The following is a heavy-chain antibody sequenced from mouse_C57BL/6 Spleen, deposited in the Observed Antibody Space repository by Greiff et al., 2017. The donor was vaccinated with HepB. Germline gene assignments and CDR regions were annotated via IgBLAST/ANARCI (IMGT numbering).Heavy chain of an antibody. CDR1: GYTFTSYW. J-gene: IGHJ3*01. Sequence: VKLQQPGAELVRPGYSVKLSCKASGYTFTSYWMDWVKQRPGQGLEWIGNIYPSDSETHYNQKFKDKATLTVDYSPSTAYMQLSSLTSEDSAVYDCARRGSYYSNYEGDAYWGQGTLVTVSA. CDR3: ARRGSYYSNYEGDAY. D-gene: IGHD2-5*01. V-gene: IGHV1-61*01. CDR2: IYPSDSET.